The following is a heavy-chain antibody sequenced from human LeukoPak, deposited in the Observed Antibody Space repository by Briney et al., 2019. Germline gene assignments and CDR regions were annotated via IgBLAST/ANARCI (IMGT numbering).Heavy chain of an antibody. CDR3: ARADTYYYDSSGYYGIGYFDY. D-gene: IGHD3-22*01. CDR2: VYHSGST. CDR1: GGSINNYY. J-gene: IGHJ4*02. V-gene: IGHV4-59*08. Sequence: SETLSLTCTVSGGSINNYYWSWIRQPPGKGLEWIGYVYHSGSTNGNPSLKSRVTISVDTSKNQFSLKLSSVTAADTAVYYCARADTYYYDSSGYYGIGYFDYWGQGTLVTVSS.